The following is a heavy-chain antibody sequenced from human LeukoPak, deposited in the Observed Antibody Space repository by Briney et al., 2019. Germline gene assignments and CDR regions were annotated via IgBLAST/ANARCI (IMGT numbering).Heavy chain of an antibody. V-gene: IGHV3-21*04. J-gene: IGHJ5*02. CDR1: GFTFSSYT. D-gene: IGHD1-1*01. Sequence: GGSLRLSCAASGFTFSSYTMNWVRLAPGKGLEWVSSISRSNIYKYYADSVKGRLTISRDNAKNSLYLQMNSLRAEDTAVYYCAKRFTTGTTNWFDPWGQGTLVTVSS. CDR2: ISRSNIYK. CDR3: AKRFTTGTTNWFDP.